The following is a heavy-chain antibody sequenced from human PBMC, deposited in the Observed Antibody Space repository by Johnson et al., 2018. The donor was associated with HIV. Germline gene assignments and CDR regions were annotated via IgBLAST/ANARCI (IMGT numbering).Heavy chain of an antibody. Sequence: QMLLVESGGGLVKPGESLRLSCAASGFIFSDYYMSWIRQAPGKGLEWVSYISSSGATIYYADSVKGRFTISRDNSKNSMYLQMNSLRAEDTAIYYCARDRGYWDAFDIWGQGTMVTVSS. D-gene: IGHD3-22*01. V-gene: IGHV3-11*04. CDR2: ISSSGATI. CDR1: GFIFSDYY. CDR3: ARDRGYWDAFDI. J-gene: IGHJ3*02.